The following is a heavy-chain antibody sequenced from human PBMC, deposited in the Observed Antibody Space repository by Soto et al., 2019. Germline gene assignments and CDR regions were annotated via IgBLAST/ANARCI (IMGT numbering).Heavy chain of an antibody. V-gene: IGHV3-23*01. D-gene: IGHD2-15*01. CDR2: ISVNGGST. J-gene: IGHJ4*02. CDR1: GFTFSSCA. Sequence: EVQLLESGGGLVQAGGALRVSCAASGFTFSSCAMGWVRQAPGKGLEWVSSISVNGGSTYYADSVKGRFTISRDNSKNILYLQMISLRAEDTAVYYCAKERNSWYSSGSDSWGQGTLVTVSS. CDR3: AKERNSWYSSGSDS.